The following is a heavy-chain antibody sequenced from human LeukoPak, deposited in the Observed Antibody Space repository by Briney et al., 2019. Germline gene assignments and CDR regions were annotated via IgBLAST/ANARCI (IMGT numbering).Heavy chain of an antibody. Sequence: SETLSLTCAVYGGSFSGYYWSWLRQPPGKGLEWIGEINHSGSKKYNPSLKRRVTISVDTSKNQFSLKLSSVTAADSAVYYCARRRYDYVWGSYRYQYFDYWGQGTLVTVSS. D-gene: IGHD3-16*02. V-gene: IGHV4-34*01. J-gene: IGHJ4*02. CDR2: INHSGSK. CDR1: GGSFSGYY. CDR3: ARRRYDYVWGSYRYQYFDY.